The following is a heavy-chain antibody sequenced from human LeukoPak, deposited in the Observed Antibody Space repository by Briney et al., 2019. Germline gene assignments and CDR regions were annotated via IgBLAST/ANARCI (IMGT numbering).Heavy chain of an antibody. V-gene: IGHV3-21*01. J-gene: IGHJ4*02. CDR3: ARARVGANDY. Sequence: SGGSLRLSCAASGFTFSSYSMNWVRQAPGKGLEWVSSISSSSSYIYYADSVKGRFTISRDNAKNSLYLQMNSLRAEDTAVYYCARARVGANDYWGQGTLVTVSS. CDR2: ISSSSSYI. CDR1: GFTFSSYS. D-gene: IGHD1-26*01.